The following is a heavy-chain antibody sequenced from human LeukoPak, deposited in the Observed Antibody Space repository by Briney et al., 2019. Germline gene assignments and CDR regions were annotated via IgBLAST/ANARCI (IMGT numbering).Heavy chain of an antibody. CDR2: ISSSGSPI. CDR1: GFTFSNYY. J-gene: IGHJ4*02. Sequence: GGSLRLSCAASGFTFSNYYMNWVRQAPGKGLEWVSYISSSGSPIYYADSVKGRFTISRDNAENSLYLQMNSLRVEDTAVYYCARASTTWYTPDYWGQRTLVTVSS. V-gene: IGHV3-11*04. CDR3: ARASTTWYTPDY. D-gene: IGHD6-13*01.